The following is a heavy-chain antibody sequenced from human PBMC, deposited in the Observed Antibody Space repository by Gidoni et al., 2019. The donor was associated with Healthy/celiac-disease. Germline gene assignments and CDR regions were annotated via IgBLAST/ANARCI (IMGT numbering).Heavy chain of an antibody. J-gene: IGHJ4*02. CDR3: AREEWEPRGVFRY. CDR1: GGSISSYY. D-gene: IGHD1-26*01. V-gene: IGHV4-59*01. CDR2: IYYSGST. Sequence: QVQLQESGPGLVKPSETLSLTCTVSGGSISSYYWSWIRQPPGKGLEWIGYIYYSGSTNYNPSLKSRVSISVDTSKNQFSLKLSSVTAADTAVYYCAREEWEPRGVFRYWGQGTLVTVSS.